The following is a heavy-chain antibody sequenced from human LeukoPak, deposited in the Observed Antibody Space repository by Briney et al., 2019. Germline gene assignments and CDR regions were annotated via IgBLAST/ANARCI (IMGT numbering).Heavy chain of an antibody. V-gene: IGHV1-8*03. D-gene: IGHD4-23*01. CDR2: MNPSSGNT. Sequence: VASLKVSCKASGYTFTSYDINWVRQATGQGLEWMGWMNPSSGNTGYAQKFQGRVTITRNTSISTAYMELSSLRSEDTAVYYCARWCGGNSEGDAFDIWGQGTMVTVSS. J-gene: IGHJ3*02. CDR3: ARWCGGNSEGDAFDI. CDR1: GYTFTSYD.